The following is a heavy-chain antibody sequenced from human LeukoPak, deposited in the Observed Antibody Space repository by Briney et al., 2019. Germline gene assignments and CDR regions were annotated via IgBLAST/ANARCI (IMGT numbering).Heavy chain of an antibody. CDR3: ALTGGYSSSWPNY. CDR2: IDPSDSYT. J-gene: IGHJ4*02. D-gene: IGHD6-13*01. Sequence: GEALKISCKGSGYSFTSYWISWVRQMPGKGLEWMGRIDPSDSYTNYSPSFQGHVTISADKSISTAYLQWSSLKASDTAMYYCALTGGYSSSWPNYWGQGTLVTVSS. CDR1: GYSFTSYW. V-gene: IGHV5-10-1*01.